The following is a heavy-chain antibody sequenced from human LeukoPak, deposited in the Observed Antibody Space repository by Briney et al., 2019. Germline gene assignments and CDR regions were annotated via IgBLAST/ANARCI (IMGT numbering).Heavy chain of an antibody. CDR3: ARVGYSYGFDI. CDR2: IYHSGST. CDR1: GGSISSYY. D-gene: IGHD5-18*01. J-gene: IGHJ3*02. Sequence: PSETLSLTCTVSGGSISSYYWSWIRQPPGKGLEWIGSIYHSGSTYYNPSLKSRVTISVDTSKNQFSLKLSSVTAADTAVYYCARVGYSYGFDIWGQGTMVTVSS. V-gene: IGHV4-59*12.